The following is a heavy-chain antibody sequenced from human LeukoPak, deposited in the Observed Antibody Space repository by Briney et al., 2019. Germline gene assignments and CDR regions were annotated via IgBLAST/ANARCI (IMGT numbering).Heavy chain of an antibody. J-gene: IGHJ4*02. Sequence: GASVKVSCKASGYTFTSYGISWVRQAPGQGLEWMGWISAYNGNTNYAQKLQGRVTMTTDTSTSTAYMELSSLRSEDTAVYYCARTNPWELKYYFDYWGQGTLVTVSS. V-gene: IGHV1-18*01. CDR1: GYTFTSYG. CDR3: ARTNPWELKYYFDY. CDR2: ISAYNGNT. D-gene: IGHD1-7*01.